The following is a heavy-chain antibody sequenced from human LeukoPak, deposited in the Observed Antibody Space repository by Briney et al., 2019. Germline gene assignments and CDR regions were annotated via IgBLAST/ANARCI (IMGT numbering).Heavy chain of an antibody. V-gene: IGHV3-23*01. Sequence: PGGSLRLSCAASGVTLSSYAMSWARQAPGKGLEWVSGISSSGSGGNTYYADSVKGRFTISRDSSKNTLFLHMNTLRAEDTAIYYCAKDRTEGASYWYFDLWGRGTLVTVSS. D-gene: IGHD1-26*01. CDR3: AKDRTEGASYWYFDL. J-gene: IGHJ2*01. CDR2: ISSSGSGGNT. CDR1: GVTLSSYA.